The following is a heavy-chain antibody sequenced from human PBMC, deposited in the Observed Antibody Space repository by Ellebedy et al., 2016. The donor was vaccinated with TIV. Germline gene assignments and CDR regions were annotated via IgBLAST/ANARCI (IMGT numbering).Heavy chain of an antibody. CDR3: ARTLIGRFFGQYYFDN. V-gene: IGHV1-69*13. J-gene: IGHJ4*01. CDR2: IVSLFGTP. CDR1: GNTFDNYDNQG. Sequence: AASVKVSCKASGNTFDNYDNQGISWVRQAPGQGLEWMGRIVSLFGTPEYAEKFQGRVTISADVSTITVHMELTTLKIEDTAVYYCARTLIGRFFGQYYFDNWGHGTLVTVSS. D-gene: IGHD2-21*01.